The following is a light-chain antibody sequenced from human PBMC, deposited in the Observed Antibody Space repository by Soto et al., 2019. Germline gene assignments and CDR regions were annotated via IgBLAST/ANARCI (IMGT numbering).Light chain of an antibody. CDR2: LNSDGSH. V-gene: IGLV4-69*01. J-gene: IGLJ2*01. CDR1: SGHSSYA. Sequence: QSVLTQSPSASASLGASVKLTCTLSSGHSSYAIAWHQQQPEKGPRFLMKLNSDGSHSKGDGIPDRFSGSSSGAECYLTISSLQSEDEADYYCQTWGSGSVLFGGGTKVTVL. CDR3: QTWGSGSVL.